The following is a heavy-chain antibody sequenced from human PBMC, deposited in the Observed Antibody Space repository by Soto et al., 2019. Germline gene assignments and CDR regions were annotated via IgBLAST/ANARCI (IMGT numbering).Heavy chain of an antibody. CDR3: ARMTTLTLYYYFDL. J-gene: IGHJ2*01. D-gene: IGHD4-17*01. V-gene: IGHV4-59*08. CDR1: GVSISGYH. CDR2: IYNSGTT. Sequence: QVQLQESGPGLLKPSGTLSLTCVVSGVSISGYHWGWIRQSPGKGLEWVGYIYNSGTTKYNASLESRLTISVDTSKNQFSMRLRSMTAADTAVYYCARMTTLTLYYYFDLWGRGTPVIVSS.